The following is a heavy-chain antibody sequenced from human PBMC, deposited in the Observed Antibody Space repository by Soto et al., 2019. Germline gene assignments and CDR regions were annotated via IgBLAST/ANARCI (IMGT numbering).Heavy chain of an antibody. CDR2: IIPIFGTA. J-gene: IGHJ1*01. V-gene: IGHV1-69*01. CDR3: ARDGFPPGYFQH. CDR1: GGTFSSYA. D-gene: IGHD3-10*01. Sequence: QVQLVQSGAEVKKPGSSVKVSCKASGGTFSSYAISWVRQAPGQGLEWMGGIIPIFGTANYAQKFQGRVTSTADESTSTDYMELSSLRSEDTAVYYCARDGFPPGYFQHWGQGTLVTVSS.